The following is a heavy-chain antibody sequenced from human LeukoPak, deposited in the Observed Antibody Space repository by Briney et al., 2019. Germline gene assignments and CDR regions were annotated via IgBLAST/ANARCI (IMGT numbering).Heavy chain of an antibody. CDR2: IYHSGST. V-gene: IGHV4-38-2*02. CDR3: ARERMATVAYYFDY. J-gene: IGHJ4*02. D-gene: IGHD5-24*01. Sequence: SETLSLTCTVSGYSISSGYYWGWIRPPPGKGLEWIGRIYHSGSTYYNPSLKSRVTISVDTSKNQFSLKLSSVTAADTAVYYCARERMATVAYYFDYWGQGTLVTVSS. CDR1: GYSISSGYY.